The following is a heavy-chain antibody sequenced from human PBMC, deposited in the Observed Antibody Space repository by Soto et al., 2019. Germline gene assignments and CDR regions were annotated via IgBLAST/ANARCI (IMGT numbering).Heavy chain of an antibody. D-gene: IGHD4-17*01. V-gene: IGHV4-30-2*01. CDR3: ARAVDYGDYGGWFDP. CDR1: GGSISSGGYS. J-gene: IGHJ5*02. CDR2: IYHSGST. Sequence: LSLTCAVSGGSISSGGYSWSWIRQPPGKGLEWIGYIYHSGSTYYNPSLKSRVTISVDRSKNQFSLKLSSVTAADTAVYYCARAVDYGDYGGWFDPWGQGTLVTV.